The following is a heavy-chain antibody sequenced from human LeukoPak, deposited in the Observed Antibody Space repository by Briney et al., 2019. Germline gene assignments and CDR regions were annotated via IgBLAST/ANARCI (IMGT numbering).Heavy chain of an antibody. V-gene: IGHV4-34*01. J-gene: IGHJ4*02. CDR1: GGSFSGYY. D-gene: IGHD5-18*01. CDR2: INHSGST. CDR3: ARLINYGYPFPDY. Sequence: SETLSLTCAVYGGSFSGYYWSWIRQPPGKGLEWIGEINHSGSTNYNPSLKSRVTISVDTSKNRFSLKLSSVTAADTAVYYCARLINYGYPFPDYWGQGTLVTVSS.